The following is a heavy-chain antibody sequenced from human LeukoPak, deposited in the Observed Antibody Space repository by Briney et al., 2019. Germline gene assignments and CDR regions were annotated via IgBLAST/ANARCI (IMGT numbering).Heavy chain of an antibody. CDR1: NGSFSNYY. V-gene: IGHV4-59*01. D-gene: IGHD1-26*01. CDR2: VHNSGRT. CDR3: ARGSGIVGAYYYYFGMDV. J-gene: IGHJ6*02. Sequence: SGTLSLTCSVSNGSFSNYYWTWIRQPPGKGLEWIGCVHNSGRTNYNPSLKSRVTITVDTTGNQFSLNLKSMTTADTAVYFCARGSGIVGAYYYYFGMDVWGQGTTVTVSS.